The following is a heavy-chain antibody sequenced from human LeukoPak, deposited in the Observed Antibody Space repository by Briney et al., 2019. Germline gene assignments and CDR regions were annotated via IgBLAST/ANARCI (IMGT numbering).Heavy chain of an antibody. V-gene: IGHV3-13*01. CDR3: ARSVPGGSGWMGSIEY. D-gene: IGHD6-19*01. CDR1: GFTFSRYD. Sequence: GGSLRLSCAASGFTFSRYDMHWVRQSTGKGLEWVSGIGTAGDTFYLGSVKGRFTISRENAKNSLYLQMNSLRVGDTAVYYCARSVPGGSGWMGSIEYWGQGTLVTVPS. CDR2: IGTAGDT. J-gene: IGHJ4*02.